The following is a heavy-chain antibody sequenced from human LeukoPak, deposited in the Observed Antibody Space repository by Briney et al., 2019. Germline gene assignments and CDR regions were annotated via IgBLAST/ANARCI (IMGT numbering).Heavy chain of an antibody. J-gene: IGHJ4*02. V-gene: IGHV1-2*02. D-gene: IGHD3-22*01. CDR1: GYTFTGYY. Sequence: ASVKVSCKASGYTFTGYYMHWVRQAPGQGLEWMGWINPNSGGTNYAQKFQGRVTMTRDTSISTAYMELSRLRSDDTAVYYCAREVYYYDSSGYFDYWGQGTLVTVSS. CDR3: AREVYYYDSSGYFDY. CDR2: INPNSGGT.